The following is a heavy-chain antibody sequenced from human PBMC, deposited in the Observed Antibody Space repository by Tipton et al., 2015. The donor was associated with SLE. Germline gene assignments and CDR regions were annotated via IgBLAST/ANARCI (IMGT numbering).Heavy chain of an antibody. CDR1: GGSISGHY. V-gene: IGHV4-59*11. J-gene: IGHJ4*02. CDR3: AGLYSGLDY. CDR2: IYSGGRT. D-gene: IGHD1-26*01. Sequence: TLSLTCTVSGGSISGHYWSWIRQPPGKGLEWSGYIYSGGRTNYNPSLKSRVTISVDTSKNQFSLKVSSVTAADTAVYYCAGLYSGLDYWGQGTLVTVSS.